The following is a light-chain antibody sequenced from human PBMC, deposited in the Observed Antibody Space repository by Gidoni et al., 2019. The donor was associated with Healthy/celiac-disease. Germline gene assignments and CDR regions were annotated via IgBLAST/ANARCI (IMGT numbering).Light chain of an antibody. CDR3: QQYNSYSWT. V-gene: IGKV1-5*01. CDR2: AAS. J-gene: IGKJ1*01. CDR1: TSISSW. Sequence: DIQMTQSPSTLSASVGDRVTIPCRASTSISSWLAWYQQKPGKAPKLLIYAASSLESGVPSRFSGSGSGTEFTLTIGSLQPDDFATYYCQQYNSYSWTFGQGTKVEIK.